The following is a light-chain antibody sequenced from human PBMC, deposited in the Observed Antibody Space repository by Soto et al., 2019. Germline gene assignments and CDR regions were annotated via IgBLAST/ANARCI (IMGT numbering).Light chain of an antibody. CDR1: SSDVGAYNY. V-gene: IGLV2-8*01. Sequence: QSALTQPPSASGSPGQSVTISCTGTSSDVGAYNYVSWYQQYPGKAPKLMIYEVNKRPSGVPDRCSGSKSGKTASLTVSGLQPEDEADYYCTSYGGSNILVFGGGTKVTVL. CDR3: TSYGGSNILV. J-gene: IGLJ2*01. CDR2: EVN.